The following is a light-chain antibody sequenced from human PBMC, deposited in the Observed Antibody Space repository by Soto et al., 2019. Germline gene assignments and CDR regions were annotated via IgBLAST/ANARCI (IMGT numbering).Light chain of an antibody. J-gene: IGLJ3*02. V-gene: IGLV1-51*01. CDR2: DNN. CDR1: SSDVGGYNY. Sequence: QSVLTQPASVSGSPGQSITISCTGTSSDVGGYNYVSWYQQHPGKAPKLMIYDNNKRPSGVPDRFSGSKSGTSATLGITGLQTGDESDYYCGTWDSSLSAAVFGGGTKLTVL. CDR3: GTWDSSLSAAV.